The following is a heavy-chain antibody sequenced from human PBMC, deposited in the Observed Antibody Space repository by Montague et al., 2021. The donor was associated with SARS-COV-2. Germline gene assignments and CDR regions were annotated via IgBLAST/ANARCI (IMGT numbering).Heavy chain of an antibody. CDR2: ISNDGTKI. Sequence: SLRLSCAASGFTFTTYAMHWVRQAPGKGLEWMAVISNDGTKIYYADSVKGRFTISRDNSKNTLYLQLNRLRAEGTALYHCARDLFYIRNYYYYYGMDVWGQGTTVTVSS. CDR3: ARDLFYIRNYYYYYGMDV. J-gene: IGHJ6*02. CDR1: GFTFTTYA. D-gene: IGHD2/OR15-2a*01. V-gene: IGHV3-30*04.